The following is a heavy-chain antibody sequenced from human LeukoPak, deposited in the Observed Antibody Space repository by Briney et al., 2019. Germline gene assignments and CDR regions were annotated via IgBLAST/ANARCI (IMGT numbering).Heavy chain of an antibody. Sequence: SGTLSLTCAVSGGSISSSNWWSWVRQPPGKGLEWIGQIYQSGSTNYNPSLKSRVTISVDKSKNQFSLKLRSVTAADTAVYYCARPLSLGYCSGGSCYGRGAWFDRWGQGTLVTVSS. CDR1: GGSISSSNW. CDR3: ARPLSLGYCSGGSCYGRGAWFDR. J-gene: IGHJ5*02. CDR2: IYQSGST. V-gene: IGHV4-4*02. D-gene: IGHD2-15*01.